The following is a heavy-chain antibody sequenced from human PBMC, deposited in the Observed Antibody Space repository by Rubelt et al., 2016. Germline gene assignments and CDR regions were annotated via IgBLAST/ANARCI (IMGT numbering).Heavy chain of an antibody. V-gene: IGHV3-23*01. CDR1: GFTFSSYA. J-gene: IGHJ5*02. CDR2: ISGSGGST. D-gene: IGHD3-10*01. CDR3: ARGGSVTMVRGVELAQNWFDP. Sequence: EVQLLESGGGLVQPGGSLRLSCAASGFTFSSYAMSWVRQAPGKGLEWVSAISGSGGSTYYADSVKGRFTISRDNSQNTLYLQRNSLRAEDTTVYYCARGGSVTMVRGVELAQNWFDPWGQGTLVTVSS.